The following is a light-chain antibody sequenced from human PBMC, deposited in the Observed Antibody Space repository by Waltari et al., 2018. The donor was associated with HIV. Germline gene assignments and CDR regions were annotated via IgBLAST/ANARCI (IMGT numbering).Light chain of an antibody. Sequence: QSVMTQPPSASATPGQTVTISCSGSSSNIGTNTVNWYQQLPGTAPKLLISHKHQRPSGVPDRFSGSKSGTSASLAISGLQSEDDAAYYCAAWDVSLSGLWVFGGGTKLTVL. V-gene: IGLV1-44*01. CDR1: SSNIGTNT. CDR3: AAWDVSLSGLWV. J-gene: IGLJ3*02. CDR2: HKH.